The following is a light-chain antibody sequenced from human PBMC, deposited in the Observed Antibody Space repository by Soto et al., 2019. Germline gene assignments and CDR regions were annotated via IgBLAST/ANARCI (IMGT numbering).Light chain of an antibody. CDR3: QQYNSYSPWT. V-gene: IGKV1-5*01. J-gene: IGKJ2*02. Sequence: DIQMTQSPSTLSASVGDRVTITCRASQSISSWLAWYQQKPGKAPKLLIYDASSLESGVPSRFSGSGSGTEFTLNISSLQPDDFASYYCQQYNSYSPWTFGQGTKLEIK. CDR2: DAS. CDR1: QSISSW.